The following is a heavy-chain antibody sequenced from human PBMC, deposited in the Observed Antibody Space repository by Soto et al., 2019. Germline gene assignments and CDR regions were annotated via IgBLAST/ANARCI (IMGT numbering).Heavy chain of an antibody. Sequence: GASLKISLQVSGYSFTLYLIGWVPQMPGKALECMVIIYPDDPDTRYSTSFRGQVPISADKSISTAYLQGSGVKASDTAMHYCTRQFETSGWYVYWGQGTLVT. CDR2: IYPDDPDT. CDR3: TRQFETSGWYVY. J-gene: IGHJ4*02. V-gene: IGHV5-51*01. D-gene: IGHD6-19*01. CDR1: GYSFTLYL.